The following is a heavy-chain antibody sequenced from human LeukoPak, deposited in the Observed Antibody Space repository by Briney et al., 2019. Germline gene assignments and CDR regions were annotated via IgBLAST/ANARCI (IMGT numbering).Heavy chain of an antibody. D-gene: IGHD2-21*02. CDR3: ASWACSGDCYFDY. Sequence: SETLSLTCTVSGGSISSSSYYWGWIRQPPGKGLEWIGSIYYSGSTYYNPSLKSRVTISVDTSKNQFSLKLSSVTAADTAVYYCASWACSGDCYFDYWGQGTLVTVSS. CDR2: IYYSGST. CDR1: GGSISSSSYY. V-gene: IGHV4-39*01. J-gene: IGHJ4*02.